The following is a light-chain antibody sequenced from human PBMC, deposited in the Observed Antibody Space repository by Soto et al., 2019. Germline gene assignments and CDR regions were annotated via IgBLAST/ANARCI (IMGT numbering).Light chain of an antibody. CDR3: QQSYSTPPT. CDR2: TAS. Sequence: DIKMAQSTSSLSASVGDRVTITCRASQSISNYLNWYQQKSGTAPKLLIHTASTLQSGVPSRFSGRGSGPDFTLTISSVQPDDFAIYFCQQSYSTPPTFGQGTTLEIK. V-gene: IGKV1-39*01. CDR1: QSISNY. J-gene: IGKJ2*01.